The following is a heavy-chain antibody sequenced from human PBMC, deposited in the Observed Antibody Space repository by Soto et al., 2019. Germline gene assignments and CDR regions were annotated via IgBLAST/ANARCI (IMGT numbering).Heavy chain of an antibody. CDR2: IKQDGSEK. CDR1: GFTFSSYW. Sequence: EVQLVESGGGSVQPGGSLRLSCAASGFTFSSYWMSWVRQAPGKGLEWVANIKQDGSEKYYVDSVKGRFTISRDNAKNSLYLQMNSLRAEDTAVYYCVRDVHDYGDYAGYFDYWGQGTLVTVSS. J-gene: IGHJ4*02. CDR3: VRDVHDYGDYAGYFDY. D-gene: IGHD4-17*01. V-gene: IGHV3-7*01.